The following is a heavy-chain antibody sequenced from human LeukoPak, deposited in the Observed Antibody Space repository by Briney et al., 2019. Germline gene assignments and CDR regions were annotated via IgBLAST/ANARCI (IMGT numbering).Heavy chain of an antibody. CDR1: GFTFSNYG. V-gene: IGHV3-30*18. CDR2: ISYDGTNK. CDR3: AKDMDHDYDDYGFDY. D-gene: IGHD4-17*01. J-gene: IGHJ4*02. Sequence: GGSLRLSCAASGFTFSNYGMHWVRQAPGKGLEWVAMISYDGTNKYYADSVRGRFTISRDNSKNTLYLQMNSLRAEDTAVYYCAKDMDHDYDDYGFDYWGQGTLVTVSS.